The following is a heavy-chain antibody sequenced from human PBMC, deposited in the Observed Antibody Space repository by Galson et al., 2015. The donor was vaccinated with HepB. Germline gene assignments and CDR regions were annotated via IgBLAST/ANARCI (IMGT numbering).Heavy chain of an antibody. D-gene: IGHD6-13*01. CDR2: IIPILGIA. J-gene: IGHJ5*02. Sequence: SVNVSCTASGGTFSHATISWVRQAPGQGLEWMGRIIPILGIANYAEKFQGRVTITADKSTSTAYMELSSLRSEDTAVYYCARVSAAAGTGGSFDPWGQGTLVTVSS. CDR1: GGTFSHAT. V-gene: IGHV1-69*02. CDR3: ARVSAAAGTGGSFDP.